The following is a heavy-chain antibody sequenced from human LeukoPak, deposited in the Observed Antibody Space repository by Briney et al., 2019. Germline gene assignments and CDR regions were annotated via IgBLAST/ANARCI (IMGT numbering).Heavy chain of an antibody. J-gene: IGHJ4*02. CDR2: INQDGSGT. CDR1: TSTFSTHW. CDR3: ARLMFLCPPTSFDS. V-gene: IGHV3-7*01. D-gene: IGHD2/OR15-2a*01. Sequence: GGSLRLSCAASTSTFSTHWMSWVRQAPGKGLEWVANINQDGSGTSYVDSVKGRFTISRDNARNSVYLQMNSLGAEDTAVYYWARLMFLCPPTSFDSWGQGPLVTVSP.